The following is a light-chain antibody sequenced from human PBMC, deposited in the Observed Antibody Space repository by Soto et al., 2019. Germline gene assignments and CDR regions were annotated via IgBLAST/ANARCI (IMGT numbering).Light chain of an antibody. CDR1: SGHSSYA. CDR3: QTWGTGTRGV. Sequence: QLVLTQSPSASASLGASVKLTCTLSSGHSSYAIAWHQQQPEKGPRYLMKLNSDGSHSKGDGIPDRFSGSSSGAERYLTISSLQSEDEADYYCQTWGTGTRGVFGGGTKFTVL. V-gene: IGLV4-69*01. J-gene: IGLJ3*02. CDR2: LNSDGSH.